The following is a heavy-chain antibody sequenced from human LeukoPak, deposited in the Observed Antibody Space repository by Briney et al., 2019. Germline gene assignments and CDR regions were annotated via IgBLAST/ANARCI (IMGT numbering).Heavy chain of an antibody. CDR1: GFTVNTKY. CDR3: TTSESDIVVVPAAAWILGSTEYFQH. V-gene: IGHV3-15*01. Sequence: GGSLRLSCAASGFTVNTKYMSWVRQAPGKGLEWVGRIKSKTDGGTTDYAAPVKGRFTISRDDSKNTLYLQMNSLKTEDTAVYYCTTSESDIVVVPAAAWILGSTEYFQHWGQGTLVTVSS. J-gene: IGHJ1*01. D-gene: IGHD2-2*01. CDR2: IKSKTDGGTT.